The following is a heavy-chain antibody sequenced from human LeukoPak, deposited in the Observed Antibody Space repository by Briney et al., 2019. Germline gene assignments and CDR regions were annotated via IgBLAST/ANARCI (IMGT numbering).Heavy chain of an antibody. V-gene: IGHV3-7*01. J-gene: IGHJ4*02. CDR1: GFTFSSYW. Sequence: GGSLRLSCAASGFTFSSYWMSWVRQAPGKGLEWVANIKQDGSEKYYVDSVKGRFTISRDNAKNSLYLQMNSLRAEDTAVYYCARDRNYYDSSGYLCDYWGQGTLVTVSS. CDR3: ARDRNYYDSSGYLCDY. CDR2: IKQDGSEK. D-gene: IGHD3-22*01.